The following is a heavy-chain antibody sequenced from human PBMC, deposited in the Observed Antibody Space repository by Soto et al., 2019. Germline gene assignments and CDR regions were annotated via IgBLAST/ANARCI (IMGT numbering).Heavy chain of an antibody. CDR3: ARDHCSGGSCYYMDV. D-gene: IGHD2-15*01. V-gene: IGHV1-46*03. CDR1: GYTFTSYY. Sequence: QVQLVQSGAEVKKPGASVKVTCKASGYTFTSYYMHWVRQAPGQGLEWMGIINPSGGSTSYAQKFQGRVTMTRDTSTSTVYMELSSLRSEDTAVYYCARDHCSGGSCYYMDVWGKGTTVTVSS. CDR2: INPSGGST. J-gene: IGHJ6*03.